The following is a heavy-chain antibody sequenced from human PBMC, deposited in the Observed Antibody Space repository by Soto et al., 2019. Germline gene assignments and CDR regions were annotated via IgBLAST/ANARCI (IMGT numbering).Heavy chain of an antibody. Sequence: SETLSLTCNVSGGSMNHGDYYWSWVRQSPEKGLEWIGYIYVTGTTYYNPSFKSRVTISVDRSRSQFSLRLTSVTAEDTAVYFCARLYGSCIWDGNYFESWGQGSLVTVSS. J-gene: IGHJ4*01. CDR2: IYVTGTT. D-gene: IGHD1-26*01. CDR1: GGSMNHGDYY. V-gene: IGHV4-30-4*01. CDR3: ARLYGSCIWDGNYFES.